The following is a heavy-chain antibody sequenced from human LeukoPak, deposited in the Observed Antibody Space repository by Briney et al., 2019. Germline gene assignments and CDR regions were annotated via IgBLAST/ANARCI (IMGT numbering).Heavy chain of an antibody. CDR3: ARDWCSSASCSHYYGIDV. Sequence: KSSQTLSLTCAVSGGSISSGGYSWSWIRQPPGKGLEWIGHIYNSGRAYYNPSLKSRVAISVDTSKKQVSLKLTSVTAADTAVYYCARDWCSSASCSHYYGIDVWGQGTTVTVSS. CDR1: GGSISSGGYS. D-gene: IGHD2-2*01. V-gene: IGHV4-30-2*01. CDR2: IYNSGRA. J-gene: IGHJ6*02.